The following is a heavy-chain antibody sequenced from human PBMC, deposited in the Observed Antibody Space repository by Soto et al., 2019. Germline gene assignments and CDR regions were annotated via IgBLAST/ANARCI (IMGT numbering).Heavy chain of an antibody. D-gene: IGHD3-10*01. CDR2: IYYSGST. J-gene: IGHJ5*02. CDR1: GGSISSGGYY. Sequence: SETLSLTCTVSGGSISSGGYYWSWIRQHPGKGLEWIGYIYYSGSTYYNPSLKSRVTISVDTSKNQFSLKLSSVTAADTAVYYCARDRYGSGNNWFDPWGQGTLVTVSS. CDR3: ARDRYGSGNNWFDP. V-gene: IGHV4-31*03.